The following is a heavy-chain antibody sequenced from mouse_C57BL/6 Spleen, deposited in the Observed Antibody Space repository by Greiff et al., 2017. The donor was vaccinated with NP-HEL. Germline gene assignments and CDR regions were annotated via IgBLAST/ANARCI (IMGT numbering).Heavy chain of an antibody. CDR2: IDPEDGDT. CDR1: GFNIKDYY. V-gene: IGHV14-1*01. J-gene: IGHJ1*03. D-gene: IGHD1-1*01. CDR3: TTEVGRSCDV. Sequence: EVKLVESGAELVRPGASVKLSCTASGFNIKDYYMHWVKQRPEPGLEWIGRIDPEDGDTEYAPKFQAKATMTAEPSSNTAYLQLSSLTSEDTAVYYWTTEVGRSCDVWGTGTTVTVSS.